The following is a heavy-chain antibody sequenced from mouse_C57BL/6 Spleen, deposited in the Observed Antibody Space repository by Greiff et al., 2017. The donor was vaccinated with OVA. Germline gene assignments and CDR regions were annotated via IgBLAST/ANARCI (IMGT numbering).Heavy chain of an antibody. CDR1: GYTFTSYT. J-gene: IGHJ3*01. CDR3: ARETDYDKTWFAY. D-gene: IGHD2-4*01. V-gene: IGHV1-4*01. CDR2: INPSSGYT. Sequence: VQLHQSGAELARPGASVKMSCKASGYTFTSYTMHWVKQRPGQGLEWIGYINPSSGYTKYNQKFKDKATLTADKSSSTAYMQLSSLTSEDSAVYYCARETDYDKTWFAYWGQGTLVTVSA.